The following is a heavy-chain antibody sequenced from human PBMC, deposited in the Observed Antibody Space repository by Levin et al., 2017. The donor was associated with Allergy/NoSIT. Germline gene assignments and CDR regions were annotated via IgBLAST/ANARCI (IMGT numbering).Heavy chain of an antibody. D-gene: IGHD2-15*01. J-gene: IGHJ6*02. CDR1: GFTFSDHY. CDR2: SRNKANSYTT. V-gene: IGHV3-72*01. CDR3: ARVGPPGYYGMDV. Sequence: AGGSLRLSCAASGFTFSDHYMDWVRQTPGKGLEWVGRSRNKANSYTTEYAASVKGRFTISRDDSKNALYLQMNSLKTEDTAVYYCARVGPPGYYGMDVWGQGTTVTVSS.